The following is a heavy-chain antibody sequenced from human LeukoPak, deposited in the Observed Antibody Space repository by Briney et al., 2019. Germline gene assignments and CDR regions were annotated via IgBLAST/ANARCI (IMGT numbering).Heavy chain of an antibody. V-gene: IGHV3-21*01. J-gene: IGHJ2*01. CDR1: RFTFSTYS. CDR3: ARALTVAGTDWYFDL. CDR2: ISSSGTYI. Sequence: KPGGSQRLSCAASRFTFSTYSMNWVRQAPGKGLEWVSSISSSGTYIYSTDSVKGRFTISRDNAKNSLYLQMNSLRAEDTAVYYCARALTVAGTDWYFDLWGRGTLVTVSS. D-gene: IGHD6-19*01.